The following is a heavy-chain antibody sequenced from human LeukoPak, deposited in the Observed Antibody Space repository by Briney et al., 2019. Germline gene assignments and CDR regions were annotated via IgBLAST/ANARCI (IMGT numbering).Heavy chain of an antibody. D-gene: IGHD5-12*01. CDR2: IYSGGST. CDR1: GFTVSSNY. J-gene: IGHJ4*02. V-gene: IGHV3-53*01. Sequence: VGSLRLSCAASGFTVSSNYMSWVRQAPGKGLEWVSVIYSGGSTYYADSVKGRFTISRDKSKSTLHLQMNSLRAEDTAVYYCAKGAYDYIEIAYFDYWGQGSLVTVSS. CDR3: AKGAYDYIEIAYFDY.